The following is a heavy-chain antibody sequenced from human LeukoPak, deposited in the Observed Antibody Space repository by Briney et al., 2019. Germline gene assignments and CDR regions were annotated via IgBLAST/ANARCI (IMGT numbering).Heavy chain of an antibody. J-gene: IGHJ4*02. Sequence: GGSLRLSCAASGFTFSNSAMSWVRQAPGKGLEWVSGISGSGGRTYYADSVKGRFTISRDNSKNTLYLQMNSLRAEDTAVYYCVTGYSSSWYFDYWGQGTLVTVSS. CDR3: VTGYSSSWYFDY. V-gene: IGHV3-23*01. CDR2: ISGSGGRT. D-gene: IGHD6-13*01. CDR1: GFTFSNSA.